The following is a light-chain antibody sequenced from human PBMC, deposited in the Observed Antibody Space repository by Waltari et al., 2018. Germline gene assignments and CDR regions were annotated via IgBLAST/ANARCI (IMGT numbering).Light chain of an antibody. V-gene: IGLV2-14*01. Sequence: QSAITQPASVSGSPGQSITISCTGTSQDIGASQYIAWYQQFPGKAPKLIIYDVSKRPSGVSNRFSGSKSGDSASLTISGLQVDDEAHYHCASYTSGSTHVAFGGGTQVTVL. CDR2: DVS. J-gene: IGLJ2*01. CDR1: SQDIGASQY. CDR3: ASYTSGSTHVA.